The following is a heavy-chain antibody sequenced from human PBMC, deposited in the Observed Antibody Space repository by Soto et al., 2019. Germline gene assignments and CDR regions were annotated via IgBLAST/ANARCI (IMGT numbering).Heavy chain of an antibody. V-gene: IGHV3-23*01. CDR3: AKDSEQQLASHLLYYYYYMDV. CDR1: GFTFSSYA. Sequence: EVQLLESGGGLVQPGGSLRLSCAASGFTFSSYAMSWVRQAPGKGLEWVSAISGRGGSTYYADSVKGRFTISRDNSKNTLYLQMNSLRAEDTAVYYCAKDSEQQLASHLLYYYYYMDVWGKGTTVTVSS. CDR2: ISGRGGST. D-gene: IGHD6-13*01. J-gene: IGHJ6*03.